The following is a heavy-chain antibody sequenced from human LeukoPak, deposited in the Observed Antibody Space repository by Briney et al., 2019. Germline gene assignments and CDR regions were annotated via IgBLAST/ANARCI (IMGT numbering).Heavy chain of an antibody. D-gene: IGHD4-17*01. J-gene: IGHJ4*02. CDR3: ARVDYGDYVGYFDY. Sequence: ASVKVSCKASGYTFTSYGISWVRQAPGQGLEWMGWISAYNGNTNYAQKLQGRVTMTTDTSTSTAYMELRSLRSDDTVVYYCARVDYGDYVGYFDYWGQGTLVTVSS. CDR1: GYTFTSYG. V-gene: IGHV1-18*01. CDR2: ISAYNGNT.